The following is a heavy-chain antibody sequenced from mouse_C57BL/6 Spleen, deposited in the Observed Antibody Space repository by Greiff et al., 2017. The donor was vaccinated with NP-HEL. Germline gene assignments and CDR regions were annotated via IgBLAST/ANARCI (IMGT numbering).Heavy chain of an antibody. CDR2: IYPGDGDT. Sequence: QVQLKQSGPELVKPGASVKISCKASGYAFSSSWMHWVKQRPGKGLEWIGRIYPGDGDTNYNGKFKGKATLTADKSSSTAYMQRSSLTSEDSAVYFCARDWEGAYWGQGTLVTVSA. V-gene: IGHV1-82*01. D-gene: IGHD4-1*01. CDR1: GYAFSSSW. CDR3: ARDWEGAY. J-gene: IGHJ3*01.